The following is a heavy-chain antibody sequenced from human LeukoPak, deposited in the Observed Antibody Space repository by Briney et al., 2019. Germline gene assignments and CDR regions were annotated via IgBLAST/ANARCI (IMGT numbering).Heavy chain of an antibody. CDR2: IIPLLGIT. CDR1: GGTFSSYA. Sequence: SVKVSCKVSGGTFSSYAISWVRQAPGQGLEWMGRIIPLLGITNYAQKFQGRVTITADTSTTTAYMELSSLRSEDTAVYYCARGSYMYYDILSAHDAFDIWGQGTMVTVSS. CDR3: ARGSYMYYDILSAHDAFDI. V-gene: IGHV1-69*04. D-gene: IGHD3-9*01. J-gene: IGHJ3*02.